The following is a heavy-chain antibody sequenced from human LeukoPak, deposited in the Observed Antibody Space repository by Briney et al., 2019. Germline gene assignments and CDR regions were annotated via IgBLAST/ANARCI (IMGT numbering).Heavy chain of an antibody. CDR3: ARQSNSDEPPLLWFGEPSTGSKFAFDI. J-gene: IGHJ3*02. CDR2: IYYSGTT. CDR1: GGSISSSSYY. Sequence: PSETLSLTCTVSGGSISSSSYYWGWIRQPPGKGLEWIGTIYYSGTTYYNPSLKSRVTISVDTSKNQFSLKLSSVTAADTAVYYCARQSNSDEPPLLWFGEPSTGSKFAFDIWGQGTMVTVSS. V-gene: IGHV4-39*01. D-gene: IGHD3-10*01.